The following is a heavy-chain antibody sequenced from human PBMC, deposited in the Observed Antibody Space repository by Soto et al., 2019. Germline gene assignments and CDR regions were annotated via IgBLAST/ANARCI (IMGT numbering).Heavy chain of an antibody. D-gene: IGHD6-19*01. V-gene: IGHV3-20*04. CDR3: ARLYSSGWYGPGRY. J-gene: IGHJ4*02. CDR2: INWNGGST. CDR1: GFTFDDYG. Sequence: EVQLVESGGGVVRPGGSLRLSCAASGFTFDDYGMSWVRQAPGKGLEWVSGINWNGGSTGYADSVKGRFTISRDNARNSLYLQMNSRRAEDTALYYCARLYSSGWYGPGRYWGQGTLVTVSS.